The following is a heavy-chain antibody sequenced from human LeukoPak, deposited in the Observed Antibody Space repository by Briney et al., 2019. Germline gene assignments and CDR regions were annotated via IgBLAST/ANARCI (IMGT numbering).Heavy chain of an antibody. CDR2: IIPIFGTA. D-gene: IGHD2-15*01. CDR1: GGTFSSYA. V-gene: IGHV1-69*05. CDR3: ARGSGSCDLLSVCWFDP. Sequence: SVKVSCKASGGTFSSYAISWVRQAPGQGLEWMGGIIPIFGTANYAQKFQGRVTITTDESTSTAYMELSSLRSEDTAVYYCARGSGSCDLLSVCWFDPWGQGTLVTVSS. J-gene: IGHJ5*02.